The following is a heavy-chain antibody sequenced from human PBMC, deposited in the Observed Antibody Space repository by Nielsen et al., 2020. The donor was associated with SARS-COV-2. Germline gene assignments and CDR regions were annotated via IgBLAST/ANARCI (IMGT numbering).Heavy chain of an antibody. CDR1: GYSIDGSYY. D-gene: IGHD3-10*01. J-gene: IGHJ5*01. V-gene: IGHV4-59*01. CDR3: ARGQSGLAWFDS. Sequence: SETLSLTCTVSGYSIDGSYYWSWIRQPPGKGLEWIGYIYNSGSTNYNPSLKSRVAISVDTSKNQFSLKLSSVTAADTAIYYCARGQSGLAWFDSWGQGTLVTVSS. CDR2: IYNSGST.